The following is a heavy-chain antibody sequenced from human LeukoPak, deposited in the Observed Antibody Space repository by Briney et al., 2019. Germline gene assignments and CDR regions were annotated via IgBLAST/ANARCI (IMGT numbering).Heavy chain of an antibody. V-gene: IGHV3-21*01. CDR2: VSSTSTYI. CDR1: GFHFNLYS. D-gene: IGHD2-15*01. CDR3: ARDASRGGY. Sequence: PGGSLRLSCAASGFHFNLYSMNWVRQAPGRGLEWVSSVSSTSTYIYYSDSVRGRFTISRDNAKNSLYLQMNSLRDEDTAVYYCARDASRGGYWGQGTLVTVSS. J-gene: IGHJ4*02.